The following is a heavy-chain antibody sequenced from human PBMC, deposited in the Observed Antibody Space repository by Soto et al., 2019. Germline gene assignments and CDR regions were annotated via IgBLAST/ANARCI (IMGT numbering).Heavy chain of an antibody. CDR1: GFTFSTYA. D-gene: IGHD6-19*01. CDR3: VRDKEQWLVLHYFEY. V-gene: IGHV3-33*01. J-gene: IGHJ4*02. Sequence: GGSLRLSCAASGFTFSTYAMHWVRQAPGKGLEWLAIIWYDGSNKYYADSVKGRFTISGDNSKNTLFLQMNSLRAEDTAVYYCVRDKEQWLVLHYFEYWGQGTLVTVSS. CDR2: IWYDGSNK.